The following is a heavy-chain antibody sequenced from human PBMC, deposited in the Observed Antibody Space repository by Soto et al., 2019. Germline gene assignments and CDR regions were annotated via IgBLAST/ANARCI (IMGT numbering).Heavy chain of an antibody. J-gene: IGHJ5*02. CDR3: ARHGGSKKILLQTHINWFDP. CDR2: SYFSGNT. CDR1: GGSIRSIGYY. Sequence: SETLSLTCTVSGGSIRSIGYYWGWIRQPPGKGPEWIGSSYFSGNTYYNPSLKSRDTISVDTSKSQFSLKLSSVTAADTALYYCARHGGSKKILLQTHINWFDPWGQGTLVTVSS. V-gene: IGHV4-39*01. D-gene: IGHD3-10*01.